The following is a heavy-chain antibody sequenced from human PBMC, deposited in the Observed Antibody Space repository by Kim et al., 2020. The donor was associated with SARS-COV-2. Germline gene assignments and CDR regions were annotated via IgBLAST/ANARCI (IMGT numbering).Heavy chain of an antibody. CDR1: GFTFDDYA. D-gene: IGHD5-12*01. J-gene: IGHJ4*02. V-gene: IGHV3-9*01. Sequence: GGSLRLSCAASGFTFDDYAMHWVRQAPGKGLEWVSGISWNSGSIGYADSVKGRFTISRDNAKNSLYLQMNSLRAEDTALYYCAKDPMATIILAAPYFDYWGQGTLVTVSS. CDR2: ISWNSGSI. CDR3: AKDPMATIILAAPYFDY.